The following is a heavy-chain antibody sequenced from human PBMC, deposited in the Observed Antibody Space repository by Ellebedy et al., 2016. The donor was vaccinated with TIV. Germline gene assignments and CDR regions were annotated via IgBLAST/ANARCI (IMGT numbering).Heavy chain of an antibody. Sequence: MPSETLSLTCTVPGCSITTYYWSWIRQPPGKGLEWIGDIYYSGSTNYNPSVKSRVTISVDTSTKQISLKVTSVTAADTAVYYCARDRTLTGYGMDVWGQGTTVTVSS. J-gene: IGHJ6*02. D-gene: IGHD1-1*01. CDR3: ARDRTLTGYGMDV. CDR2: IYYSGST. V-gene: IGHV4-59*01. CDR1: GCSITTYY.